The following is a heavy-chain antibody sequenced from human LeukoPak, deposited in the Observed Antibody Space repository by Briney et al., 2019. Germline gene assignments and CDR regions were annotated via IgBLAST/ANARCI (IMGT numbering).Heavy chain of an antibody. J-gene: IGHJ3*02. V-gene: IGHV4-30-2*01. D-gene: IGHD3-22*01. Sequence: PSQTLSLTCAVSGGSISSGGYSWSWIRQPPGKGLEWIGYIYHSGSTYYNPSLKSRVTISVDRSKNQFSLKLSSVTAADTAVYYCATSHLSFSDYYDSSGYRATGDAFDIWGQGTMVTVSS. CDR2: IYHSGST. CDR1: GGSISSGGYS. CDR3: ATSHLSFSDYYDSSGYRATGDAFDI.